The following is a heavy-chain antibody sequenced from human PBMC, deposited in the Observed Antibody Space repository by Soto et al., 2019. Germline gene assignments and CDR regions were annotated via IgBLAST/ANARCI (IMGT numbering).Heavy chain of an antibody. V-gene: IGHV3-53*01. J-gene: IGHJ4*02. D-gene: IGHD6-13*01. CDR3: ARGTWGISWPNFFDY. CDR2: IYAGGST. CDR1: GFSVTTNY. Sequence: GSLRLSCTAPGFSVTTNYMSWVRQAPGKGLEWVSVIYAGGSTSYADSVKGRFTVSRDNSNNTLFLQLSSLRVEDTAIYYCARGTWGISWPNFFDYWGQGVLVTVSS.